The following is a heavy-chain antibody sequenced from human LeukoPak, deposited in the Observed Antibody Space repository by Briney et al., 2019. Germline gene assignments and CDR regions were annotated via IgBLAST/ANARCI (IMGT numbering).Heavy chain of an antibody. CDR2: IIPIFGTA. CDR3: ARASPHCSGGSCYHSHYYYYYGMDV. V-gene: IGHV1-69*13. Sequence: SVKVSCKASGGTFSSYAISWVRQAPGQGLEWMGGIIPIFGTANYAQKFQGRVTITADESTSTAYMELISLRSEDTAVYYCARASPHCSGGSCYHSHYYYYYGMDVWGQGTTVTVSS. CDR1: GGTFSSYA. D-gene: IGHD2-15*01. J-gene: IGHJ6*02.